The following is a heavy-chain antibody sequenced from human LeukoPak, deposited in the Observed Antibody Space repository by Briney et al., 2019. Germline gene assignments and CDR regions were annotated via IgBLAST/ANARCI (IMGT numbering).Heavy chain of an antibody. CDR3: AREDSGYVNDYYDSSGYYPDY. Sequence: GGSLRLSCAASGLTFSSFGMHWVRQAPGKGLEWVAVTSFDGGNKYYADSVKGRFTISRDNSKNTLYLQMNTLRAEDTAVYYCAREDSGYVNDYYDSSGYYPDYWGQGTLVTVSS. CDR2: TSFDGGNK. CDR1: GLTFSSFG. V-gene: IGHV3-30*03. J-gene: IGHJ4*02. D-gene: IGHD3-22*01.